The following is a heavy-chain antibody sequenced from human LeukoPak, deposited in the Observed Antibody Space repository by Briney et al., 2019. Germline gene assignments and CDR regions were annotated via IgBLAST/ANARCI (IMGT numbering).Heavy chain of an antibody. V-gene: IGHV3-23*01. D-gene: IGHD4-17*01. CDR3: AKDYNTVTLGYFQH. CDR2: ISGSGGST. Sequence: GGSLRLSCTASGFTFSSYAMSWVRQAPGKGLEWVSAISGSGGSTYYADSVKGRFTISRDNSKNTLYLQMNSLRAEDTAVYYRAKDYNTVTLGYFQHWGQGTLVTVSS. J-gene: IGHJ1*01. CDR1: GFTFSSYA.